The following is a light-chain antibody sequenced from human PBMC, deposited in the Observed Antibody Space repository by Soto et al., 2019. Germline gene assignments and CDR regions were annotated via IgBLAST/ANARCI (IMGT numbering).Light chain of an antibody. J-gene: IGLJ2*01. Sequence: QSVLTQPPSASGSPGQSVTISCTGTSSDVGGNNYVSWYQQHPGQAPKLMIHEVSKRPSGVPDRFSGSKSGNTASLTVSGLQAEDEADYYCSSYAGRNDFGVFGGGTKLTVL. CDR2: EVS. CDR1: SSDVGGNNY. CDR3: SSYAGRNDFGV. V-gene: IGLV2-8*01.